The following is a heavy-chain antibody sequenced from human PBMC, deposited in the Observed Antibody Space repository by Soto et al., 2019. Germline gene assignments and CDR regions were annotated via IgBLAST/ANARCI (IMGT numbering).Heavy chain of an antibody. Sequence: GGSLRLSCVASGFTFSSYGMHWVRQAPGKGLEWVAVISYDGSNKYYADSVKGRFTISRDNSKNTLYLQMNSLRAEDTAVYYCAKDGCRAYFDYWGQGTLVTVSS. CDR1: GFTFSSYG. CDR3: AKDGCRAYFDY. V-gene: IGHV3-30*18. J-gene: IGHJ4*02. D-gene: IGHD6-19*01. CDR2: ISYDGSNK.